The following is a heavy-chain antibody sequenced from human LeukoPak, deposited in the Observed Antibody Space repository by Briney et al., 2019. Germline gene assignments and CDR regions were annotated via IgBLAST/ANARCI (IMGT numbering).Heavy chain of an antibody. V-gene: IGHV3-7*01. D-gene: IGHD3-10*01. CDR1: GFSFSVSW. CDR3: ARDLSYYGSGSPFDY. CDR2: IKYDGNEK. J-gene: IGHJ4*02. Sequence: GGSLRLSCAASGFSFSVSWMSWVRQAPGKGLEWVANIKYDGNEKYYVDSVKGRFTISRDNAKNSLYLQMNSLRAEDTAVYYCARDLSYYGSGSPFDYWGQGTLVTVSS.